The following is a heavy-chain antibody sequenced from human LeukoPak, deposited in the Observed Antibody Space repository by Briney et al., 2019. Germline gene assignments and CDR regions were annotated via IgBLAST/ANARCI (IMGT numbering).Heavy chain of an antibody. V-gene: IGHV1-2*02. CDR3: ARVFSARPAGPKDY. J-gene: IGHJ4*02. CDR1: GYTFTGYY. D-gene: IGHD6-6*01. Sequence: ASVKVSCKASGYTFTGYYMHWVRQAPGQGLEWMGWINPNSGGTNYAQKFQGRVTMTRDTSISTAYMELSRLRSDDTAVYYCARVFSARPAGPKDYWGQGTLVTVSS. CDR2: INPNSGGT.